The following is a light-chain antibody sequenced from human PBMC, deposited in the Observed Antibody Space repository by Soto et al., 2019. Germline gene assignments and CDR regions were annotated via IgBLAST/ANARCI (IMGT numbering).Light chain of an antibody. Sequence: DIQMTQSPSSLSASVGDRVTITCRASQDISAYLAWYQQKPGKVPKLLIYSASTFQSGVPSRFSGSGSGTEFTLTISSLQPEDVATYYCQKFNTAPLTFGQGTRLEIK. CDR1: QDISAY. J-gene: IGKJ5*01. CDR3: QKFNTAPLT. V-gene: IGKV1-27*01. CDR2: SAS.